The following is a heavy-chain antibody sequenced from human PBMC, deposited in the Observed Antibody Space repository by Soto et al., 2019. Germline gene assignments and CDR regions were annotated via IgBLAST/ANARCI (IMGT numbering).Heavy chain of an antibody. CDR3: ARGTMAPGLDY. V-gene: IGHV4-59*08. CDR1: GGSISVYY. D-gene: IGHD3-3*01. Sequence: SETLSLTCTVSGGSISVYYWSWIRQPPGKGLEWIGYIYYSGSTNYNPSLKSRVTISVDTSKNQFSLKLSSVTAADTAVYFCARGTMAPGLDYWGQGILVTVSS. J-gene: IGHJ4*02. CDR2: IYYSGST.